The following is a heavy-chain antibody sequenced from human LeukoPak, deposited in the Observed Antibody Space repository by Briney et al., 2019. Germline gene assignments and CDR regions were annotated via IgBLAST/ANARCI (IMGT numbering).Heavy chain of an antibody. CDR1: GGSISSGGYY. CDR2: IYYSGST. CDR3: ARSGDYTLYYFDH. V-gene: IGHV4-31*03. J-gene: IGHJ4*02. D-gene: IGHD4-17*01. Sequence: SETLSLTCTVSGGSISSGGYYWSWIRQHPGKGLEWIGYIYYSGSTYYNPSLKSRVTISVDTSKNQFSLKLSSVTAADTAVYYCARSGDYTLYYFDHWGQGTLVTVSS.